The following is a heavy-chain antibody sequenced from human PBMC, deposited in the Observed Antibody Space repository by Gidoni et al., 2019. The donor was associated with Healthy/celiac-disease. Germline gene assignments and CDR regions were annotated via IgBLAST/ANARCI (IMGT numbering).Heavy chain of an antibody. V-gene: IGHV4-61*01. Sequence: QVQLQESGPGLVKPSETLSLTCTVSGGSVSSGSYYWSWIRQPPGKGLEWIGYCDYSGSTNHNPSLKSRVTISVDTSKNQFSLKLSSVTAADTAVYYCARGGGYDYRAGCFDYWGQGTLVTVSS. CDR2: CDYSGST. D-gene: IGHD5-12*01. CDR3: ARGGGYDYRAGCFDY. J-gene: IGHJ4*02. CDR1: GGSVSSGSYY.